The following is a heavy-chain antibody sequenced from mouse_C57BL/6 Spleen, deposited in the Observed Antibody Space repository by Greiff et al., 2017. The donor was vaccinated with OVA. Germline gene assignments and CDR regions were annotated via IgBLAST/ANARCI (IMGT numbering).Heavy chain of an antibody. CDR1: GYTFTSYW. CDR3: ARYDGYYGLYAMDY. D-gene: IGHD2-3*01. J-gene: IGHJ4*01. CDR2: IYPGSGST. Sequence: QVQLQQPGAELVKPGASVKMSCKASGYTFTSYWITWVKQRPGQGLEWIGDIYPGSGSTNYNEKFKSKATLTVDTSSSTAYMQLSSLTSEDSAVYYCARYDGYYGLYAMDYGGQGTSATVSS. V-gene: IGHV1-55*01.